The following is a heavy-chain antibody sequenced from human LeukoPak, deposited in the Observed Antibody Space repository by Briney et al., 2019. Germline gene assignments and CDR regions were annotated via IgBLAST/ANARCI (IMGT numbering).Heavy chain of an antibody. D-gene: IGHD3-22*01. V-gene: IGHV4-30-2*01. CDR1: GGSISSGGYS. CDR3: ARATYYYDSSGDAFDI. Sequence: SETLSLTCAVSGGSISSGGYSWSWIRQPPGKGLEWLGYIYHSGSTYYNPSLKSRVTISVDRSKHQFSLKLSSVTAADTAVYYCARATYYYDSSGDAFDIWGQGTMVTVSS. J-gene: IGHJ3*02. CDR2: IYHSGST.